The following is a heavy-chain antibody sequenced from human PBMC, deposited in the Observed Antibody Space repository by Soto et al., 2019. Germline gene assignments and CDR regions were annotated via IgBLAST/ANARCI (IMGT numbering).Heavy chain of an antibody. V-gene: IGHV3-30*18. CDR2: ISYDGSNK. CDR1: GFTFSSYG. D-gene: IGHD3-3*01. CDR3: AKNPQMITIFGELDY. Sequence: GGSLRLSCAASGFTFSSYGMHLVRQAPGKGLEWVAVISYDGSNKYYADSVKGRFTISRDNSKNTLYLQMNSLRAEDTAVYYCAKNPQMITIFGELDYGGQETLVTV. J-gene: IGHJ4*02.